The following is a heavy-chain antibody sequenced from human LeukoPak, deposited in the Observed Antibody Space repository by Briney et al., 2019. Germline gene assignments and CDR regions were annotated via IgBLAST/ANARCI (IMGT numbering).Heavy chain of an antibody. Sequence: PSETLSLTCTVSGGSISSYYWSWIRQPAGKGLEWIGRIYTSGSTNYNPSLKSRVTMSVDTSKNQFSLKLSSVTAADTAVYYCARSAFVTHAVNWFDPWGQGTLVTVSS. V-gene: IGHV4-4*07. CDR3: ARSAFVTHAVNWFDP. CDR2: IYTSGST. CDR1: GGSISSYY. D-gene: IGHD2-21*02. J-gene: IGHJ5*02.